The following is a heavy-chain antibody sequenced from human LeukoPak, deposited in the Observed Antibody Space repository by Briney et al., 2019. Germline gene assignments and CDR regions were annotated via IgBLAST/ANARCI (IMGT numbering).Heavy chain of an antibody. CDR2: IYSGGST. Sequence: PGGSLRLSCAASGFIVCSKYMSWVRQAPGKGLEWVSAIYSGGSTYYAASVEGRFTISRDNSKNTVYLQMNNLRVDDTAVYYCARAGPIDYWGQGILVTVSS. V-gene: IGHV3-53*01. CDR1: GFIVCSKY. CDR3: ARAGPIDY. J-gene: IGHJ4*02.